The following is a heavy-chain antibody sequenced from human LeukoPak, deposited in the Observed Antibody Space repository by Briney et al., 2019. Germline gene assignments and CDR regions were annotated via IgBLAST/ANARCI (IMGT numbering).Heavy chain of an antibody. CDR1: GVSIRSYY. Sequence: SETLSLTCTVSGVSIRSYYWSWIRQPPGKGLEWIGYIYYSGSTNYNPSLKSRVTISVDTSRSQFSLKLTSVTAADTAVYYCARAPLDYFDYWGQGTLVTVSS. CDR2: IYYSGST. CDR3: ARAPLDYFDY. V-gene: IGHV4-59*01. J-gene: IGHJ4*02. D-gene: IGHD6-13*01.